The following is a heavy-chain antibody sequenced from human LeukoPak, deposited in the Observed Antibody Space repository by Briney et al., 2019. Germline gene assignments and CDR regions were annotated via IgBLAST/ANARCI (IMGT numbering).Heavy chain of an antibody. J-gene: IGHJ5*02. D-gene: IGHD3-10*01. Sequence: PGGSLRLACAAYGFTFSDYYMSWIRQAPGKGLEWVSYISSSGSTIYYADSVKGRFTISRDNAKNSLCLQMNSLRAEDTAVYYCARVVGFGDNWFDPWGQGTLVTVSS. CDR2: ISSSGSTI. V-gene: IGHV3-11*01. CDR3: ARVVGFGDNWFDP. CDR1: GFTFSDYY.